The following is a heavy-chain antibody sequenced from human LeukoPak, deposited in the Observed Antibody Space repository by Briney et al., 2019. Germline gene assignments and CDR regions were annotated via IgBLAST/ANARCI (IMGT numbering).Heavy chain of an antibody. V-gene: IGHV3-74*01. CDR2: INGDGSST. CDR3: VRGYSSGYRLDY. J-gene: IGHJ4*02. D-gene: IGHD3-22*01. Sequence: GGSLRLSCPASGFTFSSYWMHWVRQHPVKGRLWVSRINGDGSSTDYADFEKGRFTISRDNAKNTVYLQMNSLKAEDTAVYYCVRGYSSGYRLDYWGQGTLVTVSS. CDR1: GFTFSSYW.